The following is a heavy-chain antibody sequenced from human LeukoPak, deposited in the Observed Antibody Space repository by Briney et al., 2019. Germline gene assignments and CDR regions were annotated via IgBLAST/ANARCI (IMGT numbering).Heavy chain of an antibody. Sequence: ASVKVSCKASGYTFTSYGISWVRQAPGQGLEWMGWISAYNGNTNYAQKLQGRVTMTTDTSTSTAYMELRSLRSDDTAVYYCARVKQQLVPYWFDPWGQGTLVTVSS. D-gene: IGHD6-13*01. CDR3: ARVKQQLVPYWFDP. V-gene: IGHV1-18*01. CDR2: ISAYNGNT. CDR1: GYTFTSYG. J-gene: IGHJ5*02.